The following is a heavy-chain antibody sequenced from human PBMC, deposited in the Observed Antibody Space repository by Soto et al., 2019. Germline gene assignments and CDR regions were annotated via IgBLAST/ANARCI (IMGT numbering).Heavy chain of an antibody. CDR1: GFTFSSYG. J-gene: IGHJ4*02. V-gene: IGHV3-30*18. Sequence: LRLSCAASGFTFSSYGMHWVRQAPGKGLEWVAVISYDGSNKYYADSVKGRFTISRDNSKNTLYLQMNSLRAEDTAVYYCAKDSDYWGQGTLVTVSS. CDR2: ISYDGSNK. CDR3: AKDSDY.